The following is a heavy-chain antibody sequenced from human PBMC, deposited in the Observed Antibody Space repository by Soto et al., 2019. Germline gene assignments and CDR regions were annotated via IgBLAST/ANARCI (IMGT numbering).Heavy chain of an antibody. CDR3: TRPITGTDGAFANVMDV. CDR2: IRSKTNSYAT. Sequence: GGSLRLSCAASGFTFSDSSIHWVRQASWKGLEWVGRIRSKTNSYATVYGASVKGRLTISRDDSENTAYLQMNSLKIEDTAVYYCTRPITGTDGAFANVMDVWGQGTTVTVSS. D-gene: IGHD1-20*01. J-gene: IGHJ6*02. V-gene: IGHV3-73*01. CDR1: GFTFSDSS.